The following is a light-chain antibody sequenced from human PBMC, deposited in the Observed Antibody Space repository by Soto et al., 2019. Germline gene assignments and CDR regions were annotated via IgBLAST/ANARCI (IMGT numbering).Light chain of an antibody. CDR1: QSVSSIY. V-gene: IGKV3-20*01. CDR2: GAS. CDR3: QQYGSSQWT. J-gene: IGKJ1*01. Sequence: EIVLTQSPGTLSLSPGERATLSCRASQSVSSIYLAWYQQKPGQAPRLLIYGASSRATGIPDRFSGSGSGTDFTLTISRLEPEDFAVYYCQQYGSSQWTFGQGTKVDI.